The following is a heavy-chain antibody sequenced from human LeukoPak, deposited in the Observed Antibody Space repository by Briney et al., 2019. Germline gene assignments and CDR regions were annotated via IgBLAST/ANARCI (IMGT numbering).Heavy chain of an antibody. CDR1: GFALSSHW. CDR3: ARDLDHYGMDV. CDR2: VNRDGSET. Sequence: GGSLRLSCAASGFALSSHWMTWVRQVPGRGPEWVANVNRDGSETYYLDSVKGRFTISKDNAKNSLYLQMNSLRAEDTAVYYCARDLDHYGMDVWGQGTTVTVSS. V-gene: IGHV3-7*03. J-gene: IGHJ6*02.